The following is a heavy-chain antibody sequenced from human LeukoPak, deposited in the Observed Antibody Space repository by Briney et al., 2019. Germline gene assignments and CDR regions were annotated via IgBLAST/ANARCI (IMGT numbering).Heavy chain of an antibody. CDR3: ARRGGASGWYGWYFDL. V-gene: IGHV4-4*07. J-gene: IGHJ2*01. CDR2: IYPGEGIYATATT. Sequence: SETLSLTCSVSGVPISAYYWSWIRQSAGSRLEWIGRIYPGEGIYATATTSYNPSFKSRVTMSGDTSKNQLSLKLSSVTAADTAVYYCARRGGASGWYGWYFDLWGRGTLVTVSS. CDR1: GVPISAYY. D-gene: IGHD6-19*01.